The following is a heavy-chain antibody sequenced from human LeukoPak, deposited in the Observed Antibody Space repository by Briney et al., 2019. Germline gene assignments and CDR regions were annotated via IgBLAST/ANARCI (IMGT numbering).Heavy chain of an antibody. CDR3: AGLGYCSGGSCPPRYYYYYGMDV. V-gene: IGHV3-23*01. CDR2: LSGSGITT. Sequence: GGSLRLSCAASGFTFSNSAMSWVRQAPGKGLEWVSTLSGSGITTYYADSVKGRFTISRDNSKNTLYLQMNSLRAEDTAVYYCAGLGYCSGGSCPPRYYYYYGMDVWGQGTTVTVSS. D-gene: IGHD2-15*01. J-gene: IGHJ6*02. CDR1: GFTFSNSA.